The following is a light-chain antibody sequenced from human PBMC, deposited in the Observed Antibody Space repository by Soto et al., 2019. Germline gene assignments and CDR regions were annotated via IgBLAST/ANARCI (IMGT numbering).Light chain of an antibody. CDR1: QDINSR. J-gene: IGKJ4*01. V-gene: IGKV1-33*01. CDR3: QQYDDITALT. Sequence: DIQMTQSPSSLSASVGDRVTITCQASQDINSRLTWYQQKPGKAPKLLIYDVSNLQTGVPSRFSGSGSASEFTLPIISLQPADYSAYFCQQYDDITALTFGGGTNVEMK. CDR2: DVS.